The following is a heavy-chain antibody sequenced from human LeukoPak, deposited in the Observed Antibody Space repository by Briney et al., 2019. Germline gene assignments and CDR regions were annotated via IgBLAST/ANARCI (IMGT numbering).Heavy chain of an antibody. J-gene: IGHJ5*02. CDR3: ARGGYSYGYWRYNWFDP. CDR1: GGSFSGYY. Sequence: SETLSLTCAVYGGSFSGYYWSWIRQPPGKGLEWIGEINHSGSTNYNPSLKSRVTISVDTSKNQFSLKLSSVTAADTAVYYCARGGYSYGYWRYNWFDPWGQGTLVTVSS. CDR2: INHSGST. V-gene: IGHV4-34*01. D-gene: IGHD5-18*01.